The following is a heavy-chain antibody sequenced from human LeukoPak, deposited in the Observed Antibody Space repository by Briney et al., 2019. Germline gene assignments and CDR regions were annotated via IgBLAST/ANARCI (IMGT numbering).Heavy chain of an antibody. V-gene: IGHV3-21*01. CDR3: ARDGSGWYGFDY. D-gene: IGHD6-19*01. CDR2: ISSSSSYI. Sequence: GGSLRLSCAASGFTFSSYSMNWVRQAPGKGLEGVSSISSSSSYIYYADSVKGRFTISRDNAKNSLFLQMTSLRVEDTAVYYCARDGSGWYGFDYWGQGTLVTVSS. J-gene: IGHJ4*02. CDR1: GFTFSSYS.